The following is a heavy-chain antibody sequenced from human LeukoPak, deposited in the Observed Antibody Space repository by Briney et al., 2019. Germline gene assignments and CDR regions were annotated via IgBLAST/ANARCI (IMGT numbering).Heavy chain of an antibody. V-gene: IGHV1-18*01. D-gene: IGHD4-17*01. Sequence: ASVKVSCKASGYTFTSYPISWVRQAPGQGPEWMVWISVYNTNTKYAQKLQGRVTMTTDRSTSTAYMELRSLRSDDTAVYYCARGYDYGDYVGDFDYWGQGTLVTVSS. CDR3: ARGYDYGDYVGDFDY. J-gene: IGHJ4*02. CDR1: GYTFTSYP. CDR2: ISVYNTNT.